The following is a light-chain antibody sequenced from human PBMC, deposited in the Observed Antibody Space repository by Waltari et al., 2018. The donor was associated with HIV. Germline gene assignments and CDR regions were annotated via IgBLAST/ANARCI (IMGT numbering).Light chain of an antibody. J-gene: IGLJ2*01. V-gene: IGLV2-8*01. CDR2: EGS. Sequence: QSALTQPPSASGSPGQSVTISCTGTSSDVGGYNYVSWYQQHPGKAPKLMIYEGSKRPSGVPDRFSGSKSGNTASLTVSGLQAEDEADYYCSSYAGSNTHVVFGGGTKLTVL. CDR3: SSYAGSNTHVV. CDR1: SSDVGGYNY.